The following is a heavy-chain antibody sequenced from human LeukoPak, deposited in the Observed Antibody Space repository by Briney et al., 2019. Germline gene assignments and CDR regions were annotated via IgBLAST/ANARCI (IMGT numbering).Heavy chain of an antibody. CDR1: GGSFSGYY. V-gene: IGHV4-34*01. Sequence: SETLSLTCAVYGGSFSGYYWSWIRQPPGKGLEWIGEINHSGSTNYNPSLKSRVTISVDTSKNQFSLKLSSVAAADTAVYYCARGTPGRYCSGGSCQTNFDYWGQGTLVTVSS. CDR2: INHSGST. D-gene: IGHD2-15*01. J-gene: IGHJ4*02. CDR3: ARGTPGRYCSGGSCQTNFDY.